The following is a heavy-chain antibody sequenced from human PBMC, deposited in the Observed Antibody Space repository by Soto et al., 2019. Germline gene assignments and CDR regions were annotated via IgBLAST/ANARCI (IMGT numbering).Heavy chain of an antibody. V-gene: IGHV1-18*04. D-gene: IGHD3-3*01. J-gene: IGHJ6*02. CDR3: ARAQQWLRFLEWPLPDGGMDV. CDR2: ISAYNGNT. CDR1: GYTFTSYG. Sequence: GASVKVSCKASGYTFTSYGISWVRQAPGQGLEWMGWISAYNGNTNYAQKLQGRVTMTTDTSTSTAYMELRSLRSDDTAVYYCARAQQWLRFLEWPLPDGGMDVWGQGTTVTVSS.